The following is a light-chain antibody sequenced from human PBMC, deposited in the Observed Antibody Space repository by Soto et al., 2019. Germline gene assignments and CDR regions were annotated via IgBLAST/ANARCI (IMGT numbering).Light chain of an antibody. CDR1: QSVLYSSNNKNY. CDR3: QQYYSIPWT. Sequence: DIVMTQSPDSLAVSLGERATINCKSSQSVLYSSNNKNYLAWYQQKPGQPPKLLIYWASTRESGVPDRFSGSGSGTDFTLTISILQAEDVAVYYCQQYYSIPWTFGQGTKVEIK. V-gene: IGKV4-1*01. J-gene: IGKJ1*01. CDR2: WAS.